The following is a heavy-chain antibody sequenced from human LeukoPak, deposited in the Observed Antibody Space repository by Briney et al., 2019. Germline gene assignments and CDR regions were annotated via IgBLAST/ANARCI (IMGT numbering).Heavy chain of an antibody. CDR3: ARERDRLLWHYFDY. Sequence: RGSLRLSCAASGFTSSSYAMHWVRQAPDKGLEWVAVISYDGSNKYYADSVKGRFTISRDNCKNTLYLQMNRLRAEDTAVYYCARERDRLLWHYFDYWGQGALVTVSS. CDR1: GFTSSSYA. V-gene: IGHV3-30*01. D-gene: IGHD3-9*01. CDR2: ISYDGSNK. J-gene: IGHJ4*02.